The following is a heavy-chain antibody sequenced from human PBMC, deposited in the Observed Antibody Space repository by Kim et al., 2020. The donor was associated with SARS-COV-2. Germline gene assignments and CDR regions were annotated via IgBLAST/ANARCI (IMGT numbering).Heavy chain of an antibody. D-gene: IGHD1-26*01. CDR3: AKDLFPGVGANDY. CDR2: INTKSGGT. CDR1: GYTFTDYY. Sequence: ASVKVSCKASGYTFTDYYMHWVRQAPGQGPEWMGRINTKSGGTNYAQKLQGRVTMTRDTSINTAYMELRTLRSDDTAVYYCAKDLFPGVGANDYWGQGTLGTVPS. V-gene: IGHV1-2*06. J-gene: IGHJ4*02.